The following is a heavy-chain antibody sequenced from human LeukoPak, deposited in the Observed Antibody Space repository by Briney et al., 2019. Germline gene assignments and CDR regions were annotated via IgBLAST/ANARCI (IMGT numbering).Heavy chain of an antibody. CDR2: ISAYNGNT. CDR3: ARITIFGVVISNFDY. D-gene: IGHD3-3*01. CDR1: GYTFTSYG. J-gene: IGHJ4*02. V-gene: IGHV1-18*01. Sequence: ASVKVSCKASGYTFTSYGISWVRQAPGQGLEWMGWISAYNGNTNYAQKLQGRVTMTTDTSTSTAYMELRGLRSDDTAVYYCARITIFGVVISNFDYWGQGTLVTVSS.